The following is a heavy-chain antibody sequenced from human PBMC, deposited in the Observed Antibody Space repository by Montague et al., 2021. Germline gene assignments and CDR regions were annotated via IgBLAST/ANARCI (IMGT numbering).Heavy chain of an antibody. CDR1: GDLTNGWH. V-gene: IGHV4-59*01. CDR3: ARQGVYECGGLVI. J-gene: IGHJ4*02. D-gene: IGHD2-21*01. Sequence: SETLSLTCSVSGDLTNGWHWSWIRQPPGKGLEWIGYVFYSGATNHNPSLNSRVTMSADTSKNQVSLKVNSVTAADTAVYYCARQGVYECGGLVIWGQGTLVTVSS. CDR2: VFYSGAT.